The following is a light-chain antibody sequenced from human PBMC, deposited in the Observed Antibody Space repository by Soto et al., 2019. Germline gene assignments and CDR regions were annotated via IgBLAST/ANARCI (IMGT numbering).Light chain of an antibody. J-gene: IGKJ2*01. CDR3: QQYNSFLYT. CDR1: QSISSY. CDR2: KAS. V-gene: IGKV1-5*03. Sequence: IPMTQSPSTLSASVGDRVTITCRASQSISSYLAWYQQKPGKAPKLLIYKASSLESGVPSRFSGSGSGTEFTLTISSLQPDDFATYYCQQYNSFLYTFGQGTKLEIK.